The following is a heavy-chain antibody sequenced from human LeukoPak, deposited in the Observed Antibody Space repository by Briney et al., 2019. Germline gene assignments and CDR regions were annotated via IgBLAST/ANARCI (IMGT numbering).Heavy chain of an antibody. D-gene: IGHD6-13*01. Sequence: GGSLRLSCAASGFTFSSYSMNWVRQAPGKGLEWVSFISSSRSYIYYADSVKGRFTISRDNAKNSLYLQMSSLRAEDTAVYYCARFIAAPYYFDYWGRGTLVTVSS. CDR1: GFTFSSYS. V-gene: IGHV3-21*01. J-gene: IGHJ4*02. CDR2: ISSSRSYI. CDR3: ARFIAAPYYFDY.